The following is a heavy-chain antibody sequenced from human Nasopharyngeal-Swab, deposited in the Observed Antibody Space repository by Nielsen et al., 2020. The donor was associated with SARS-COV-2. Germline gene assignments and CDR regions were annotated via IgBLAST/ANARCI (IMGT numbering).Heavy chain of an antibody. CDR2: ISSSGSTI. CDR1: GFTFSDYY. V-gene: IGHV3-11*01. D-gene: IGHD2-2*01. J-gene: IGHJ3*02. CDR3: ARGRGYCSSTSCPPVAFDI. Sequence: GESLKISCAASGFTFSDYYMSWIRQAPGKGLEWVSYISSSGSTIYYADSVKGRFTISRDNAKNSLYLQMNSLRAEDTAVYHCARGRGYCSSTSCPPVAFDIWGQGTKVTVSP.